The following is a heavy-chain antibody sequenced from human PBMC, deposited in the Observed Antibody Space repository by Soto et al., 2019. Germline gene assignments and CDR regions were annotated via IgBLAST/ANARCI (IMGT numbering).Heavy chain of an antibody. V-gene: IGHV4-59*01. Sequence: RSLTCTVSGGSISSYYWSWIRQPPGKGLEWIGYMYYSGSTNYNPSLKSRVTISVDTSKNQFSLKLSSVTAADTAVYYCGGKNYDSSGYFDYWGQGTLVTVSS. CDR2: MYYSGST. CDR1: GGSISSYY. D-gene: IGHD3-22*01. CDR3: GGKNYDSSGYFDY. J-gene: IGHJ4*02.